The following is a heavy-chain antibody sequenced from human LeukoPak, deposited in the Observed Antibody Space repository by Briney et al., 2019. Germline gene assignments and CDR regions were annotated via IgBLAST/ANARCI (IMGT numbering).Heavy chain of an antibody. CDR1: GFTFSSYS. Sequence: GGSLRLSCAASGFTFSSYSMNWVRQAPGKGLEWVSSISSSSSYIYYADSVKGRFTISRDNAKNSLYLQMNSLRAEDTAVYYCARDQSPWARVVDSPDVWGKGTTVTVSS. D-gene: IGHD2-2*01. CDR3: ARDQSPWARVVDSPDV. CDR2: ISSSSSYI. V-gene: IGHV3-21*01. J-gene: IGHJ6*04.